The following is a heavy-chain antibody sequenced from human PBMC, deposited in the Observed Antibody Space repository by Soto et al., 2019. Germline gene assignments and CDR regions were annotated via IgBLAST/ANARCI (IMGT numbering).Heavy chain of an antibody. V-gene: IGHV3-23*01. J-gene: IGHJ4*02. Sequence: GGSLRLSCAGSGFSFSSYAMSWVRQAPEKGLEWVSGIPGSGDNTYYADSVKGRFTISRDNSKNTLYLQMNSLRAEDTAVYHCAKETAVGGQPLFDYWGQGALVTVSS. CDR2: IPGSGDNT. CDR1: GFSFSSYA. CDR3: AKETAVGGQPLFDY. D-gene: IGHD6-19*01.